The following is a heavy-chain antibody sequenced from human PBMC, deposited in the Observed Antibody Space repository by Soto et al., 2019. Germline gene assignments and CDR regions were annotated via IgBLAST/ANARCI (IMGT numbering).Heavy chain of an antibody. D-gene: IGHD2-2*01. V-gene: IGHV3-23*01. Sequence: ESGGGLVQPGGSLRLSCEASGFTFSSYAMSWVRQAPGKGLVWVSAIGGGGGSTNYADSVKGRFSISRDNSENTLYLQMNSLRAEDTAIYYCAKDRYSSSSYYFDYWGQGILVTVSS. CDR1: GFTFSSYA. J-gene: IGHJ4*02. CDR3: AKDRYSSSSYYFDY. CDR2: IGGGGGST.